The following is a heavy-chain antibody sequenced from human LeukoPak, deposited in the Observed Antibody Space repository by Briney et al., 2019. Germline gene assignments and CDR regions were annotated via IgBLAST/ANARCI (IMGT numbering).Heavy chain of an antibody. CDR1: GYTFNGYF. CDR3: AVNWRSGFFDY. J-gene: IGHJ4*02. CDR2: INPDTGGT. D-gene: IGHD3-3*01. V-gene: IGHV1-2*02. Sequence: ASVKVSFKASGYTFNGYFMHWVRQAPGQGLEWMGWINPDTGGTNYAQKFQGRVTLTRDTSISTAYMELSRLTSDDTAVYFCAVNWRSGFFDYWGQGSLVTVSS.